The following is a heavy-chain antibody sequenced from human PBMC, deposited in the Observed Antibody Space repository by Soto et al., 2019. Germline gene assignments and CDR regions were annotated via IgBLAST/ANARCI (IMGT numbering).Heavy chain of an antibody. CDR2: ISSSSSTI. J-gene: IGHJ6*02. V-gene: IGHV3-48*02. D-gene: IGHD3-3*01. Sequence: ESGGGLVQPGGSLRLSCAASGFTFSSYSMNWVRQAPGKGLEWVSYISSSSSTIYYADSVKGRFTISRDNAKNSLYLQMNSLRDEDTAVYYCATSGDFGVVKTENYYYYGMDVWGQGTTVTVSS. CDR3: ATSGDFGVVKTENYYYYGMDV. CDR1: GFTFSSYS.